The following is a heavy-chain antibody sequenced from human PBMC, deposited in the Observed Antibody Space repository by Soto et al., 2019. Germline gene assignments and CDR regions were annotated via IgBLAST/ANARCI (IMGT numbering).Heavy chain of an antibody. CDR1: GYTFTSYD. CDR2: MNPNSGNT. V-gene: IGHV1-8*01. CDR3: ASTSGSSGTYYYYGMDV. J-gene: IGHJ6*02. Sequence: ASVKVSCKASGYTFTSYDINWVRQATGQGLEWMGWMNPNSGNTGYAQKFQGRVTMTRNTSISTAYMELSSLRSEDTAVYYCASTSGSSGTYYYYGMDVWGQGTTVTVSS. D-gene: IGHD1-26*01.